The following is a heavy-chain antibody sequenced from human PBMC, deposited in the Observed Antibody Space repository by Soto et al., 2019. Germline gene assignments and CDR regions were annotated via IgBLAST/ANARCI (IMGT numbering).Heavy chain of an antibody. CDR2: INAGNGNT. CDR1: GYTFTSYA. CDR3: ARAWVVVTAPDH. D-gene: IGHD2-21*02. V-gene: IGHV1-3*05. Sequence: QVQLVQSGAEEKKPGASVNVSCKASGYTFTSYAMHWVCQAPGQRLEWMGWINAGNGNTKYSQKFQGRVTITRDTSASTAYMELSSLRSEDTAVYYCARAWVVVTAPDHWGQGTLVTVSS. J-gene: IGHJ4*02.